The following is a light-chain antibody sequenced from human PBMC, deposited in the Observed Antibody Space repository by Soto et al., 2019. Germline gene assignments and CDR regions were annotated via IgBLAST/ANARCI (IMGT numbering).Light chain of an antibody. Sequence: DIQMTQSPSTLSQSVGARAPITCRASQVISNGLAWYQQKPGKAPKLLIYDASSLKSGVPSTFIGSGSGTEFPLTISSLQPADFATYYCQQYNTYSWTFGQGTKVEIK. CDR1: QVISNG. V-gene: IGKV1-5*01. J-gene: IGKJ1*01. CDR2: DAS. CDR3: QQYNTYSWT.